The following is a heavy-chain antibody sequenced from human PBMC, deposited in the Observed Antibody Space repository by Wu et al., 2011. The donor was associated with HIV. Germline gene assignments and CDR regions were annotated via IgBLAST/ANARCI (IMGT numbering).Heavy chain of an antibody. V-gene: IGHV1-69*13. CDR3: ATLGDYGEVDY. Sequence: QVQLVQSGAEVKKPGASVKVSCKASVYTFTSYGISWVRQAPGQGLEWMGRNIPFLEKPKYAQTFQGRISIIADESTSTAYMELSNLRSEDTAVYYCATLGDYGEVDYWGQGTLVIVSS. CDR2: NIPFLEKP. D-gene: IGHD4-17*01. CDR1: VYTFTSYG. J-gene: IGHJ4*02.